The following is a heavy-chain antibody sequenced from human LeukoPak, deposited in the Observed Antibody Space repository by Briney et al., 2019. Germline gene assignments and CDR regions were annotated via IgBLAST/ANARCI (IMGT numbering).Heavy chain of an antibody. Sequence: GESLKISCKASGYSFTSYWIGWVRQMHGKGLEWMGIIYPGDSDTRYSPSFQGQVTISADKSISTAYLQWSSLKSSDTAMYYCARSISNSSFYYYFGIDVWGQGTTVTVSS. D-gene: IGHD6-6*01. J-gene: IGHJ6*02. CDR3: ARSISNSSFYYYFGIDV. CDR2: IYPGDSDT. CDR1: GYSFTSYW. V-gene: IGHV5-51*01.